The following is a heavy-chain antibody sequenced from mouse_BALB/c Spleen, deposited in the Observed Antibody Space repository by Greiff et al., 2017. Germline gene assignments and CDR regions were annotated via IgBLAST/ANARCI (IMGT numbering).Heavy chain of an antibody. J-gene: IGHJ3*01. CDR3: ARDAGYGSRWFAY. D-gene: IGHD1-1*01. Sequence: EVQLVESGGGLVQPGGSLRLSCATSGFTFSDFYMEWVRQPPGKGLEWIAASRNKANDYTTEYSASVKGRFIVSRDTSQSILYLQMNALRAEDTAIYYCARDAGYGSRWFAYWGQGTPVTVSA. CDR1: GFTFSDFY. CDR2: SRNKANDYTT. V-gene: IGHV7-1*02.